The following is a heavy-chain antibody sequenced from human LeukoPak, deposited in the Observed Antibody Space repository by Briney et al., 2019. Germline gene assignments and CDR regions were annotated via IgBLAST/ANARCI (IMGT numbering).Heavy chain of an antibody. CDR1: GGSISTSSYY. Sequence: SETLSLTCTVSGGSISTSSYYWGWVRQTPGKGLEWIGSIYSSGNTNYNPTLTSRVTISVDTSNNQFSLMLTSVTAADTAVYYCARVTGYMIEDYFDYWGQGTLVTVSS. J-gene: IGHJ4*02. CDR2: IYSSGNT. D-gene: IGHD3-22*01. CDR3: ARVTGYMIEDYFDY. V-gene: IGHV4-39*07.